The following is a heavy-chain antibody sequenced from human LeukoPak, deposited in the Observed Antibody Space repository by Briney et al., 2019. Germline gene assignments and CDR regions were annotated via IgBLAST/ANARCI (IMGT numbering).Heavy chain of an antibody. CDR2: IIPIFGTA. J-gene: IGHJ3*02. CDR1: GGTFSSYA. D-gene: IGHD5-12*01. Sequence: SVKVSCKASGGTFSSYAISWVRQAPGQGLEWMGGIIPIFGTANYAQKFQGRVTITADKSTSTAYMELSSLRSEDTAVYYCASSGEDIVATKRANAFDIWGQGTMVTVSS. CDR3: ASSGEDIVATKRANAFDI. V-gene: IGHV1-69*06.